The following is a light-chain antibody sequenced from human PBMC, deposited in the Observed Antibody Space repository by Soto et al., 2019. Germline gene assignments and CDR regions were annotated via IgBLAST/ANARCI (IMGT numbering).Light chain of an antibody. CDR2: DGS. V-gene: IGKV3-20*01. J-gene: IGKJ1*01. CDR3: QQFGSSPET. CDR1: QNVGSSF. Sequence: EVVLTQSPGILSLSPGERATLSCRASQNVGSSFLAWYQRKPGQAPRLVIYDGSNRARGIPDRFSGSGSGTDFTLTISTLEPEDFAVYYCQQFGSSPETFGQGTKVDIK.